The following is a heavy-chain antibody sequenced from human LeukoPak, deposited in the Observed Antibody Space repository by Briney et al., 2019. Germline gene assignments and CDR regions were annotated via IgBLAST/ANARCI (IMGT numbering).Heavy chain of an antibody. V-gene: IGHV3-7*01. Sequence: GGSLRLSCAASGFTFSSYWMSWVRQAPGMGLEWVANIKQDGSEKYYVDSVKGRFTISRDYAKNSLYLQMNSLRAEDTAVYYCARDRVWFGELPFDYWGQGTLVTVSS. CDR2: IKQDGSEK. J-gene: IGHJ4*02. D-gene: IGHD3-10*01. CDR1: GFTFSSYW. CDR3: ARDRVWFGELPFDY.